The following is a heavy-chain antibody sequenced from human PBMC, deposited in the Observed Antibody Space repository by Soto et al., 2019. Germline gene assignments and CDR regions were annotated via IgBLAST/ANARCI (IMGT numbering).Heavy chain of an antibody. D-gene: IGHD4-17*01. Sequence: TSETLSLTCTVSGGSISSGDYYWSWIRQPPGKGLEWIGYIYYSGSTYYNPSLKSRVTISVDTSKTQFSLKLSSVTAADTAVYYCARASPTVISNWFDPWGQGTLVTVSS. V-gene: IGHV4-30-4*01. CDR3: ARASPTVISNWFDP. CDR2: IYYSGST. J-gene: IGHJ5*02. CDR1: GGSISSGDYY.